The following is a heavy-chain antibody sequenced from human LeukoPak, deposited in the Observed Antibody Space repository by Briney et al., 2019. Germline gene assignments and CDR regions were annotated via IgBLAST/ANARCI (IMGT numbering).Heavy chain of an antibody. V-gene: IGHV4-39*01. J-gene: IGHJ5*01. D-gene: IGHD2-2*01. CDR1: GGSISNDDYF. CDR3: ARRVPGRSGNWFDP. CDR2: MNYGGST. Sequence: SETLSLTCTVSGGSISNDDYFWGWIRHPPGKGLEWIGSMNYGGSTHDNPSLKSRVTISVDTSQNQVSLKLSSVTAADTAVYYCARRVPGRSGNWFDPWGQGTLVAVSS.